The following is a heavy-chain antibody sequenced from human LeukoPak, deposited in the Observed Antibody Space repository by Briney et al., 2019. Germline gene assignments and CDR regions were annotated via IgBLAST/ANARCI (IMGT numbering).Heavy chain of an antibody. Sequence: GASVKVSCKASGYTFTSYDINWVRQAPGQGLEWMGWINPNSGGTNYAQKFQGRVTMTRDTSISTAYMELSRLRSDDTAVYYCARVGRGYSSGWFYYFDYWGQGTLVTVSS. D-gene: IGHD6-19*01. CDR3: ARVGRGYSSGWFYYFDY. CDR1: GYTFTSYD. CDR2: INPNSGGT. J-gene: IGHJ4*02. V-gene: IGHV1-2*02.